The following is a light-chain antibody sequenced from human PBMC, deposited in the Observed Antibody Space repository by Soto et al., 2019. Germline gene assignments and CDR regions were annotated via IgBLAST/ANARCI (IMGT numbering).Light chain of an antibody. V-gene: IGKV3-15*01. CDR3: QQWNNCPYT. Sequence: EVVMTQSPATLSLSPGERATLSCRASQSVSSNLVWYQQKPGHAPRLLIYDSSTRATGIPARFSGSGSGTEFTLTISSLQSEDFALYFCQQWNNCPYTFGHGTKLEIK. CDR2: DSS. CDR1: QSVSSN. J-gene: IGKJ2*01.